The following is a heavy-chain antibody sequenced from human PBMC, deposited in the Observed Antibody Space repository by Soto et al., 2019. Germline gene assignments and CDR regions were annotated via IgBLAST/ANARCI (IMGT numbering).Heavy chain of an antibody. V-gene: IGHV1-8*01. D-gene: IGHD6-13*01. Sequence: QVQLVQSGAEVKKPGASVKVSCKASGYTFTSYDSNWVRQATGQGLEWMGWMNPNRCNTGLAQKCQGRVTMTRHTSISTAYMELSSLRSEDTAGYYCAGERSAAGTGWFAPWGQGTRVTVSS. CDR3: AGERSAAGTGWFAP. J-gene: IGHJ5*02. CDR2: MNPNRCNT. CDR1: GYTFTSYD.